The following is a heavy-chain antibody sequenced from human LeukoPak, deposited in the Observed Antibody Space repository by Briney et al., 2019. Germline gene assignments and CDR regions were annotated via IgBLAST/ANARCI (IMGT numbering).Heavy chain of an antibody. J-gene: IGHJ4*02. Sequence: PGGSLRLSCAASGFYFSSYSMNWVRQAPGKGLEWVSAISTTGGSTYYADSVKGRFTVSRDNSKNTLSLQMDSLRVEDTALYYCAKDWTTVVTPKGYYFDSWGQGTLVTVSS. V-gene: IGHV3-23*01. CDR1: GFYFSSYS. CDR2: ISTTGGST. CDR3: AKDWTTVVTPKGYYFDS. D-gene: IGHD4-23*01.